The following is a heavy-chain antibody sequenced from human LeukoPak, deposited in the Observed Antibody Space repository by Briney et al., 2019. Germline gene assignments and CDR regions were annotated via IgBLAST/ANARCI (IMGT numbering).Heavy chain of an antibody. V-gene: IGHV4-59*01. CDR2: IYYSGST. CDR1: GGSISSYY. D-gene: IGHD5-18*01. CDR3: ARRRDTAMAYYFDY. Sequence: TSETLSPTCTVSGGSISSYYWSWIRQPPGKGLEWIGYIYYSGSTNYNPSLKSRVTISVDTSKNQFSLKLSSVTAADTAVYYCARRRDTAMAYYFDYWGQGTLVTVSS. J-gene: IGHJ4*02.